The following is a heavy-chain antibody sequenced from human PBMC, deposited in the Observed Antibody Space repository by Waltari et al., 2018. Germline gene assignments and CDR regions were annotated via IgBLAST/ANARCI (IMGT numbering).Heavy chain of an antibody. Sequence: QLQLQESGPGLVKPSETLSLPCTVSGGSISPNYNWGWIRQPPGKGLEWMGNMQYRGSTFYNPSLKSRVTISLDTSKNQFSLRLSSVGAADTAGYFCGRIAFGDDGGYFQHWGQGTLVTVSS. D-gene: IGHD4-17*01. CDR1: GGSISPNYN. CDR3: GRIAFGDDGGYFQH. J-gene: IGHJ1*01. V-gene: IGHV4-39*01. CDR2: MQYRGST.